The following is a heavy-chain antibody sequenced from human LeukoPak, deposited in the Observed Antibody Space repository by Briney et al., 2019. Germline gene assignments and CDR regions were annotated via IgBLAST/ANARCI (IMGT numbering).Heavy chain of an antibody. D-gene: IGHD5-18*01. CDR1: GGTFSGYY. J-gene: IGHJ4*02. CDR3: ARGYSYGYPFDY. V-gene: IGHV4-34*01. CDR2: INHSGST. Sequence: AETLSLTCAVYGGTFSGYYWRWIRQPPGKGLEWIGEINHSGSTNYNPSLKSRVTISVDTSKNQFSLKLSSVTAADTAVYYCARGYSYGYPFDYWGQGTLVTVSS.